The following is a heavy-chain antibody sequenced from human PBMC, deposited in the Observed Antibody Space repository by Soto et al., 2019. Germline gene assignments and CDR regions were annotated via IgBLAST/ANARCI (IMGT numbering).Heavy chain of an antibody. J-gene: IGHJ4*02. CDR2: IYYSGST. V-gene: IGHV4-59*08. CDR1: GGSINTYY. CDR3: AGLGGYYQAFDQ. D-gene: IGHD3-22*01. Sequence: SETLSLTCAVSGGSINTYYWSWFRQPPGKGLEWIGYIYYSGSTTYNPSLKSRVTISVDTSKNQFSLKLNSVTAADTAVYYCAGLGGYYQAFDQWGQGSRVPVPS.